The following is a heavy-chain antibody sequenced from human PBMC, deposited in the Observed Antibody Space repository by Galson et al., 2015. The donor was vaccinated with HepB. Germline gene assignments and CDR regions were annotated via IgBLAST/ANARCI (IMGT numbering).Heavy chain of an antibody. CDR3: AALGVVVVAANSNWFDP. J-gene: IGHJ5*02. CDR1: GFTFSSYS. Sequence: SLRLSCAASGFTFSSYSMNWVRQAPGKGLEWVSSISSSSSYIYYADSVKGRFTISRDNAKNSLYLQMNSLRTEDTAVYYCAALGVVVVAANSNWFDPWGQGTLVTVSS. D-gene: IGHD2-15*01. V-gene: IGHV3-21*01. CDR2: ISSSSSYI.